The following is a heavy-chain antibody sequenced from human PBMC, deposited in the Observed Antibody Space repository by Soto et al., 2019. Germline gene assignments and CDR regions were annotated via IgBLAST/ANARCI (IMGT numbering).Heavy chain of an antibody. J-gene: IGHJ4*02. D-gene: IGHD2-15*01. CDR3: GKVLVGATGHTDSDS. CDR1: GGSIYRSGYY. Sequence: LSLTFTVSGGSIYRSGYYWGWIRQPPGRGLEWIGNIDYNGVTYSNPSLKSRVTISRDTSKNQFSLKLTSVTAADTALYYCGKVLVGATGHTDSDSWGPGTLVTVSS. V-gene: IGHV4-39*01. CDR2: IDYNGVT.